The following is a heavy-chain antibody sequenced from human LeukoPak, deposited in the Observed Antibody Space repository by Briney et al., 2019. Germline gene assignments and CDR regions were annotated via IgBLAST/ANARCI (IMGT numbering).Heavy chain of an antibody. CDR3: AKEVQSVYDSSHYKCYFDY. CDR2: IDARSGIT. V-gene: IGHV3-48*01. Sequence: GGSLRLSCAASGFTFTIFGLNWVRQAPGKGPEWVSYIDARSGITYYADSVQGRFTLSRDNSKNTLYLQMDSLRAEDTAVFYCAKEVQSVYDSSHYKCYFDYWGQGTLVTVSS. D-gene: IGHD3-22*01. J-gene: IGHJ4*02. CDR1: GFTFTIFG.